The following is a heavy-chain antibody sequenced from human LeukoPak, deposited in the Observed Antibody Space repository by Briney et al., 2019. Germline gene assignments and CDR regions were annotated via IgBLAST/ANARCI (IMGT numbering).Heavy chain of an antibody. V-gene: IGHV3-33*01. CDR2: IWYDGSNK. CDR1: GFTFSSYG. D-gene: IGHD2-15*01. J-gene: IGHJ4*02. Sequence: GRSLRLSCAASGFTFSSYGMHWVRQAPGKGLEWVAVIWYDGSNKYYADSVKGRFTISRDNSKNTLYLQMNSLRAEDTAVYYCARDNCSGGSCYDYWGQGTLVTVS. CDR3: ARDNCSGGSCYDY.